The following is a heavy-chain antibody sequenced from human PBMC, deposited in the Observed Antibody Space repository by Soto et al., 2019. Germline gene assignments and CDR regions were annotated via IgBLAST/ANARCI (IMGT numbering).Heavy chain of an antibody. CDR3: ARGGTTEHYDILTGFVDYYYGMDV. D-gene: IGHD3-9*01. Sequence: PLETLSLTCTVSGGSISSGDYYWSWIRQPPGKGLEWIGYIYYSGSTYYNPSLKSRVTISVDTSKNQFSLKLSSVTAADTAVYYCARGGTTEHYDILTGFVDYYYGMDVWGQGTTVT. V-gene: IGHV4-30-4*01. CDR2: IYYSGST. J-gene: IGHJ6*02. CDR1: GGSISSGDYY.